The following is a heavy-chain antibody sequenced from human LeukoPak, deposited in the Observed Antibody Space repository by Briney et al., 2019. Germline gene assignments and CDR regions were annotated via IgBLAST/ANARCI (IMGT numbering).Heavy chain of an antibody. Sequence: SETLSLTCTVSGGSISSYYWSWIRQPPGKGLEWIGYIYYSGSTNYNPSLKSRVTISVDTSKNQFSLKLSSVIAADTAVYYCARVQTGSSWRPSVMDYYYYMDVWGKGTTVTVSS. D-gene: IGHD6-13*01. J-gene: IGHJ6*03. CDR1: GGSISSYY. CDR2: IYYSGST. CDR3: ARVQTGSSWRPSVMDYYYYMDV. V-gene: IGHV4-59*08.